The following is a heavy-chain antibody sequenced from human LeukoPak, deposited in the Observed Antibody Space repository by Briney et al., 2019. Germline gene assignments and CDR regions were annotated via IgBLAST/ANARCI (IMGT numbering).Heavy chain of an antibody. V-gene: IGHV3-21*01. CDR1: GFTFSSYI. CDR2: ITTSSSYI. J-gene: IGHJ4*02. CDR3: ARHVVALGFDY. Sequence: GGSLRLSCAASGFTFSSYIMTWVRQAPGKGLEWVSSITTSSSYIYYADSVKGRFTISRDNAKNSLYLQMNSLRAEDTAVYYCARHVVALGFDYWGQGTLVTVSS. D-gene: IGHD3-22*01.